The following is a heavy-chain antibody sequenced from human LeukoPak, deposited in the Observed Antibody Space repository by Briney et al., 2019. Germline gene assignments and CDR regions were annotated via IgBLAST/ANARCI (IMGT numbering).Heavy chain of an antibody. CDR2: ISGSGDST. D-gene: IGHD1-26*01. J-gene: IGHJ4*02. V-gene: IGHV3-23*01. Sequence: GGSLRLSCAASGFSFSSYAMTWVRQAPGKGLEWVSAISGSGDSTYDADSVKGRFTISRDNSKNTLYLQMKSLRAEDTAVYYCAKDVRGSGTYWDYWGREPWSPSPQ. CDR3: AKDVRGSGTYWDY. CDR1: GFSFSSYA.